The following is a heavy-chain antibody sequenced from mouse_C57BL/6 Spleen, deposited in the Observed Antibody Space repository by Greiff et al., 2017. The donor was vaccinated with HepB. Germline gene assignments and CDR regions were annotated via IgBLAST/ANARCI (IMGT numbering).Heavy chain of an antibody. J-gene: IGHJ4*01. CDR1: GYAFSSYW. D-gene: IGHD1-1*01. Sequence: VQLQQSGAELVKPGASVKISCKASGYAFSSYWMNWVKQRPGKGLEWIGQIYPGDGDTNYNGKFKGKATLTADKSSSTAYMQLSSLTSEDSAVYFCARKGLLRRGGYAMDYWDQGTSVTVSS. V-gene: IGHV1-80*01. CDR3: ARKGLLRRGGYAMDY. CDR2: IYPGDGDT.